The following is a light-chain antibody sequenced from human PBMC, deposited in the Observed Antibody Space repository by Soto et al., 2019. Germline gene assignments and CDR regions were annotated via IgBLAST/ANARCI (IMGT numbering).Light chain of an antibody. Sequence: QSVLTQAASVSGSPGQSITISCSGTTSDVGIVSWYQHHPGKAPKLMIHEVTKRPSGVSDRFSGSKSGNSASLTISGLQAEDEADYFCCSFGGSGYVFGTGTKVTVL. CDR1: TSDVGI. J-gene: IGLJ1*01. V-gene: IGLV2-23*02. CDR2: EVT. CDR3: CSFGGSGYV.